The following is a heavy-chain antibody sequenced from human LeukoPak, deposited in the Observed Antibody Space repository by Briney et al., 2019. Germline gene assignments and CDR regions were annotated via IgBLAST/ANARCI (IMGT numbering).Heavy chain of an antibody. Sequence: SGGSLRLSRAASGFTFSSYGMHWVRQAPGKGLEWVAVIWYDGSNKYYADSVKGRFTISRDNSKNTLYLQMNSLRAEDTAVYYCARDARYSSSWYYFDYWGQGTLVTVSS. J-gene: IGHJ4*02. D-gene: IGHD6-13*01. V-gene: IGHV3-33*01. CDR2: IWYDGSNK. CDR1: GFTFSSYG. CDR3: ARDARYSSSWYYFDY.